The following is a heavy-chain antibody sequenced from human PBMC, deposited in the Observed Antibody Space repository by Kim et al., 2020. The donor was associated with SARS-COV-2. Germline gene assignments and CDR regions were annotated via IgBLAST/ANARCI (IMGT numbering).Heavy chain of an antibody. V-gene: IGHV3-30*01. J-gene: IGHJ4*02. D-gene: IGHD1-26*01. Sequence: YADSVKGRFTITRDNSTNTLYLQMNSLRAEDTAVYYWARSHSGSYFSHFDYWGQGTLVTVSS. CDR3: ARSHSGSYFSHFDY.